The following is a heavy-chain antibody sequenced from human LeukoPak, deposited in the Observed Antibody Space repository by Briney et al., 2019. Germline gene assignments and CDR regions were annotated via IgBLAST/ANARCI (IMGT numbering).Heavy chain of an antibody. CDR2: INQDGSKK. Sequence: GGSLRLSCVASRFTFSNYWMSWGRQAPGKGLEWVANINQDGSKKRYADSMKGRFTISRDNAKESLYLQLNSLRAEDTAVYYCAKWGPYCVGDYCPALDSWGPGTLVTVSS. CDR3: AKWGPYCVGDYCPALDS. V-gene: IGHV3-7*01. D-gene: IGHD2-21*02. J-gene: IGHJ4*02. CDR1: RFTFSNYW.